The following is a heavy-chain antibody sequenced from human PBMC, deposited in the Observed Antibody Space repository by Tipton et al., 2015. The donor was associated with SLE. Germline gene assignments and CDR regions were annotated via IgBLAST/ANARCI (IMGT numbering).Heavy chain of an antibody. CDR1: GFIFSSFP. CDR2: ISGSGGTT. J-gene: IGHJ6*03. CDR3: AKVEFYCSRPNCYPTYRYYYMDV. Sequence: LSLTCAGSGFIFSSFPMSWVRQAPGKGLEWVSTISGSGGTTYVAYSVRGRFTISRDNSKNTLSLQMNSLRAEDTALYYCAKVEFYCSRPNCYPTYRYYYMDVWGSGTAVTISS. V-gene: IGHV3-23*01. D-gene: IGHD2-2*01.